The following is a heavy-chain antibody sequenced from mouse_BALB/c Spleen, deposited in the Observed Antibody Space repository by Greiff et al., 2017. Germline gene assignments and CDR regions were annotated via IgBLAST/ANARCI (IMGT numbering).Heavy chain of an antibody. CDR3: TRDRGNYVGAMDY. Sequence: EVNLVESGGGLVKPGGSLKLSCAASGFTFSSYTMSWVRQTPEKRLEWVATISSGGSYTYYPDSVKGRFTISRDNAKNTLYLQMSSLKSEDTAMYYCTRDRGNYVGAMDYWGQGTSVTVSS. J-gene: IGHJ4*01. CDR1: GFTFSSYT. CDR2: ISSGGSYT. D-gene: IGHD2-1*01. V-gene: IGHV5-6-4*01.